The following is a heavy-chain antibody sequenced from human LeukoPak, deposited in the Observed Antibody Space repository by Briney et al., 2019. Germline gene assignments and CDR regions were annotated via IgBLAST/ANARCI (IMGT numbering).Heavy chain of an antibody. D-gene: IGHD3-10*01. J-gene: IGHJ4*02. Sequence: PGGSLRLSCAASGFTFSSYSMNWVRQAPGKGLEWVSSISSSSSYIYYADSVKGRFTISRDNAKNSLYLQMNSLRAEDTAVYYCARDRRYRGGEFDYWGQGTLVTVSS. CDR3: ARDRRYRGGEFDY. V-gene: IGHV3-21*01. CDR2: ISSSSSYI. CDR1: GFTFSSYS.